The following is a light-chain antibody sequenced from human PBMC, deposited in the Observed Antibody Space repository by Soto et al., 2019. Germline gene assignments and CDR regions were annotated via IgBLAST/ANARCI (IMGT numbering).Light chain of an antibody. V-gene: IGKV3-20*01. CDR3: QQYGSSPPWT. J-gene: IGKJ1*01. Sequence: EIVLTQSPGTLSLSPGERATLSCRASQSVSSSYLAWYQQKPGQAPRLLIYGASSRATSIPDRFIGSGSGKDFTLTISRLEPEDFAVYYCQQYGSSPPWTFGQRTKVEIK. CDR2: GAS. CDR1: QSVSSSY.